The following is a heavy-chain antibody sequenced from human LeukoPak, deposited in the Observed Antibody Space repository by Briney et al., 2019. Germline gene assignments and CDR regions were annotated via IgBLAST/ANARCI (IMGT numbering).Heavy chain of an antibody. CDR1: GFTFDDYT. Sequence: GGSLRLSCAASGFTFDDYTMHWVRQAPGKGLEWVSRISWNSGSIAYADSVKGRFTISRDNAKSSLYLQMNSLRAEDTALYYCAKNIHQWLALGALDYWGQGTLVTVSS. CDR2: ISWNSGSI. CDR3: AKNIHQWLALGALDY. V-gene: IGHV3-9*01. J-gene: IGHJ4*02. D-gene: IGHD6-19*01.